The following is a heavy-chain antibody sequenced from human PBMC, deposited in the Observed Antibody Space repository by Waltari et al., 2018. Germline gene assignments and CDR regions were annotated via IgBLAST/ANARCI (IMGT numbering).Heavy chain of an antibody. CDR3: ATRDVYSGSPC. Sequence: QVQLRESGPGLVRPSETLSPPCTVSGYYMTTGSWWTWVRQSPGKWLEGIGEIHQSGDTNYNPSLKSRVTLSIDKSRDVFSLQLTSVTAADTAVYYCATRDVYSGSPCWGQGTLVAVSS. D-gene: IGHD1-26*01. CDR1: GYYMTTGSW. V-gene: IGHV4-4*02. CDR2: IHQSGDT. J-gene: IGHJ4*01.